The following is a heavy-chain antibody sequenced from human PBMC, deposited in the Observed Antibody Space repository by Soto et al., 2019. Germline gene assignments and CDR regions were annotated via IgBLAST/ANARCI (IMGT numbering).Heavy chain of an antibody. CDR2: MNPNSGNT. CDR3: ARLVVAATFYYYYYMDV. J-gene: IGHJ6*03. CDR1: GYTFTSYD. V-gene: IGHV1-8*01. Sequence: QVQLVQSGAEVKKPGASVKVSCKASGYTFTSYDINWVRQATGQGLEWMGWMNPNSGNTGYAQKFQGRVTMTRNPSISTAYMELSSLRSEDTAVYYGARLVVAATFYYYYYMDVWGKGTTVTVSS. D-gene: IGHD2-15*01.